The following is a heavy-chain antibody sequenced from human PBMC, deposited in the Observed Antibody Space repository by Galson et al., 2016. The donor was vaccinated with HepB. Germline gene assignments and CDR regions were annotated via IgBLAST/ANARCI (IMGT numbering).Heavy chain of an antibody. J-gene: IGHJ4*02. D-gene: IGHD4-17*01. CDR3: TGESGAYVPFGY. Sequence: SETLSLTCAVSSGSISDSNWWRWVRQPPGKGLEWIGEISHSGSTNYNPSLTSRVTMSFDKSKNESSLEMSSVTAADTAMYYCTGESGAYVPFGYWGQGALVTVSS. CDR1: SGSISDSNW. CDR2: ISHSGST. V-gene: IGHV4-4*02.